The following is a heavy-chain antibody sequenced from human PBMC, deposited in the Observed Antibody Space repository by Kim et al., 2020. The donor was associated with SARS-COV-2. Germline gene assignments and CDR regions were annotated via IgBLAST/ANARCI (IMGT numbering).Heavy chain of an antibody. V-gene: IGHV3-21*04. Sequence: GGSLRLSCAASGFTFSSYSMNWVRQAPGKGLEWVSSISSSSSYIYYADSVKGRFTISRDNAKNSLYLQMNSLRAEDTAVYHCARGGTTVVILDYWGQGTLVTVSS. CDR2: ISSSSSYI. D-gene: IGHD4-17*01. CDR3: ARGGTTVVILDY. J-gene: IGHJ4*02. CDR1: GFTFSSYS.